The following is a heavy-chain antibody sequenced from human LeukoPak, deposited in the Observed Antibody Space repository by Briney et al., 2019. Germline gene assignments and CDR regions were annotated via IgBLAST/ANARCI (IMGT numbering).Heavy chain of an antibody. V-gene: IGHV3-30-3*01. CDR1: GFTFSSYA. Sequence: GGSLRLSCAASGFTFSSYAMHWVRQAPGKGLEWVAVISYDGSNKYYADSVKGRFTISRDNAKNTLYLQMNSLRAEDTAVYYCAKDRSLVPKLWGPFDYWGQGTLVTVSS. J-gene: IGHJ4*02. CDR3: AKDRSLVPKLWGPFDY. CDR2: ISYDGSNK. D-gene: IGHD3-10*01.